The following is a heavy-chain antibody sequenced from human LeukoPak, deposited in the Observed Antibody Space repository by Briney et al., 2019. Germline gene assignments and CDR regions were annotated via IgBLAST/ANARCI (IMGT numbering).Heavy chain of an antibody. J-gene: IGHJ6*02. CDR2: ISSSGSTI. V-gene: IGHV3-48*03. Sequence: GGSLRLSCAASGFTFSSYGMNWVRQAPGKGLEWVSYISSSGSTIYYADSVKGRFTISRDNAKNSLYLQMNSLRAEDTAVYYCASTVTTASDYYYGMDVWGQGTTVTVSS. D-gene: IGHD4-17*01. CDR3: ASTVTTASDYYYGMDV. CDR1: GFTFSSYG.